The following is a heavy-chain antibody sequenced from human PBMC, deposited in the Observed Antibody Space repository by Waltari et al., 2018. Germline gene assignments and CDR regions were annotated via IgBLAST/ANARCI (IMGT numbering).Heavy chain of an antibody. J-gene: IGHJ5*02. CDR2: IYHSGST. CDR3: ARDVGSSGWYGGDINWFDP. CDR1: GYSFTSYW. V-gene: IGHV5-51*01. Sequence: EVQLVQSGAEVKKPGESLKISCKGSGYSFTSYWIGWVRQMPGKGLEWIGYIYHSGSTYYNPSLKSRVTISVDRSKNQFSLKLSSVTAADTAVYYCARDVGSSGWYGGDINWFDPWGQGTLVTVSS. D-gene: IGHD6-19*01.